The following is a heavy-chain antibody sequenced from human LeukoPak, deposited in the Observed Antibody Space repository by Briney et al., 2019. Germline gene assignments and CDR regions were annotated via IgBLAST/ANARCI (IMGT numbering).Heavy chain of an antibody. J-gene: IGHJ4*02. V-gene: IGHV1-18*01. CDR1: GYTFTSYG. Sequence: ASVKVSCKASGYTFTSYGINWVRQAPGQGLEWMGRISAYNGNTNYAQKLQGRVTMTTDTSTSTAYMELRSLRSDDTAVYYCARDTSGSYSGWPFDYWGQGTLVTVSS. CDR2: ISAYNGNT. D-gene: IGHD1-26*01. CDR3: ARDTSGSYSGWPFDY.